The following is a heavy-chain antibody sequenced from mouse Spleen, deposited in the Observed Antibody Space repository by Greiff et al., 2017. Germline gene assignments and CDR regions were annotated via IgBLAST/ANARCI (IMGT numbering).Heavy chain of an antibody. J-gene: IGHJ4*01. V-gene: IGHV2-2*01. CDR3: ASFDYGSSLYYAMDY. CDR1: GFSLTSYG. D-gene: IGHD1-1*01. CDR2: IWSGGST. Sequence: VKLMESGPGLVQPSQSLSITCTVSGFSLTSYGVHWVRQSPGKGLEWLGVIWSGGSTDYNAAFISRLSISKDNSKSQVFFKMNSLQADDTAIYYCASFDYGSSLYYAMDYWGQGTSVTVSS.